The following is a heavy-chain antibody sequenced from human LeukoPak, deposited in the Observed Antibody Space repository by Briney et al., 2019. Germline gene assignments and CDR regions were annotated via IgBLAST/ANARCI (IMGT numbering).Heavy chain of an antibody. CDR1: GGSISSYY. D-gene: IGHD3-16*01. CDR3: ARGQYDYVWGSYSIGYFDY. Sequence: SETLSLTCTVSGGSISSYYWSWIRQPPGKGLEWIGYIYYSGSTNYNPSLKSRVTISVDTSKDQFSLKLSSVTAADTAVYYCARGQYDYVWGSYSIGYFDYWGQGTLVTVSS. J-gene: IGHJ4*02. V-gene: IGHV4-59*01. CDR2: IYYSGST.